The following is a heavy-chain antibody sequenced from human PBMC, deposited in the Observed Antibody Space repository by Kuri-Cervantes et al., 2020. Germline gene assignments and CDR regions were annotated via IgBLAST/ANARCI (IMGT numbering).Heavy chain of an antibody. D-gene: IGHD2-21*02. Sequence: ASVKVSCKASGYTFTSYDINWVRQATGQGLEWMGWMNPNSGNTGYAQKFQGRVTITADESTSTAYMELSSLRSEDTAVYYCASTYCGGDCYSMGYYYYYGMDVWGQGTTVTVSS. CDR2: MNPNSGNT. CDR1: GYTFTSYD. J-gene: IGHJ6*02. V-gene: IGHV1-8*01. CDR3: ASTYCGGDCYSMGYYYYYGMDV.